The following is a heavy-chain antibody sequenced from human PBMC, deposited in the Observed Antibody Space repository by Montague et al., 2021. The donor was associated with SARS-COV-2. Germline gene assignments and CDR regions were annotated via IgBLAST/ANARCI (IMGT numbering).Heavy chain of an antibody. Sequence: VKPTQTLTLTCTFSGFSLSTSGMRASWIRQPPGKALEWLARVDWDDGKFYSTSLKTRLTISKDTSKNQVVLTMTKMDPVDIATYYCARSYYDILTAYYTPFDYWGQGTLVTVSS. CDR2: VDWDDGK. V-gene: IGHV2-70*04. CDR1: GFSLSTSGMR. CDR3: ARSYYDILTAYYTPFDY. J-gene: IGHJ4*02. D-gene: IGHD3-9*01.